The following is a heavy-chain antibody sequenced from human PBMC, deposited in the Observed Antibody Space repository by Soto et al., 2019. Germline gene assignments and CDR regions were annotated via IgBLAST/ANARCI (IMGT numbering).Heavy chain of an antibody. CDR3: ARDRLTMVRGVIITGFYGDWFDP. D-gene: IGHD3-10*01. CDR1: GGSFSGHY. Sequence: SETLSLTCAVYGGSFSGHYWSWIRQPPGKGPEWTGENNHSGSTNYNPSHKSRFTISVDTSKNHFSLKLSSVTASDTSVYYCARDRLTMVRGVIITGFYGDWFDPWGQGTLVT. CDR2: NNHSGST. V-gene: IGHV4-34*01. J-gene: IGHJ5*02.